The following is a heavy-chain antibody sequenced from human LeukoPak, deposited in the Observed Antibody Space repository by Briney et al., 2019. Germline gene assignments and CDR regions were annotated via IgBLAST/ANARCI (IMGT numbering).Heavy chain of an antibody. CDR3: ARVYGTSNSYMAFDY. CDR1: GMSLTDYY. V-gene: IGHV4-34*01. CDR2: INHTGVT. Sequence: SETLSLTCGVSGMSLTDYYWTWIRHSPGKGLEWIGEINHTGVTYFNPSLKSRVTISVDRSKNQFSLKLSSVTVADTAFYYCARVYGTSNSYMAFDYWGQGTLVTVSS. J-gene: IGHJ4*02. D-gene: IGHD1-7*01.